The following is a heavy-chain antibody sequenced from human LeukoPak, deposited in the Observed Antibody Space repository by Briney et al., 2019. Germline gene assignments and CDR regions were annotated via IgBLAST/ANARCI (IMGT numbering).Heavy chain of an antibody. J-gene: IGHJ4*02. CDR3: ARHSIYDFWSGYLSQYYFDY. V-gene: IGHV4-59*08. CDR1: GGSISSYY. Sequence: SETLSLTCTVSGGSISSYYWSWIRQPPGKGLEWIGYIYYSGSTNYNPSLKSRVTISVDTSKNQFSLKLSSVTAADTAVYYCARHSIYDFWSGYLSQYYFDYWGQGTLVTVSS. D-gene: IGHD3-3*01. CDR2: IYYSGST.